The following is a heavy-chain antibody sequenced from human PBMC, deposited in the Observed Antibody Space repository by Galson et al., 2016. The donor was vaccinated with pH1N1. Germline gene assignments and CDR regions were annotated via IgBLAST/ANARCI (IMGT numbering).Heavy chain of an antibody. D-gene: IGHD1-26*01. V-gene: IGHV3-21*01. Sequence: SLRLSCAASGFTFTAYSMHWVRQAPGQGLEWVASITSNSCHIYYTDSVRGRFTISRDNANNSLYLHMNSLRAEDTAVYYCARDPGRPRLFYMDVWGKGTTVNVSS. CDR2: ITSNSCHI. J-gene: IGHJ6*03. CDR1: GFTFTAYS. CDR3: ARDPGRPRLFYMDV.